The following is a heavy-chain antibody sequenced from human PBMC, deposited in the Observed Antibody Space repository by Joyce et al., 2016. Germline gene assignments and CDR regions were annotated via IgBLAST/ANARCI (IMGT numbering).Heavy chain of an antibody. CDR2: ISSSSSTI. J-gene: IGHJ3*02. CDR3: AKADYGDKIDAFDI. V-gene: IGHV3-48*01. D-gene: IGHD4-17*01. CDR1: GFTFSSYS. Sequence: EVQLVESGGGLVQPGGSLRLSCAASGFTFSSYSMNWVRQAPGKGLEWVSYISSSSSTIYYADSVKGRFTISRDNAKNSLYLQMNSLGAEDTAVYYCAKADYGDKIDAFDIWGQGTMVTVSS.